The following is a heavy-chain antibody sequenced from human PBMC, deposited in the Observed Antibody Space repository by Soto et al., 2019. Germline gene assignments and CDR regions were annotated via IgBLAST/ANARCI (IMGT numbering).Heavy chain of an antibody. J-gene: IGHJ6*03. D-gene: IGHD3-16*01. CDR2: ISGSGGNT. V-gene: IGHV3-23*01. CDR1: GFTFNNYA. Sequence: GGSLRLSCAASGFTFNNYAMSWVRQAPGRGLEWVSSISGSGGNTYYADSVRGRFTISRDNSKNTLYLQTNSLRAEDSAVYYCAKHRFAYYFYMDVWGKGTTVTVSS. CDR3: AKHRFAYYFYMDV.